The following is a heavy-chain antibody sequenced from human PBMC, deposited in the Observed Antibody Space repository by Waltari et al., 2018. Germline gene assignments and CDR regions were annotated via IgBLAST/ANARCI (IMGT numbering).Heavy chain of an antibody. CDR1: GFTFSTYS. D-gene: IGHD3-3*01. CDR3: ARGQSKRVLEWLFTYYYYMDV. J-gene: IGHJ6*03. Sequence: EVQLVESGGGLVQPGGSLRLSCAASGFTFSTYSMNWVRQAPGKGLVWVLYSRSSNETTYDADAVKGRFTISRDNAKNSLYLQMNSLRAEDTAVYYCARGQSKRVLEWLFTYYYYMDVWGKGTTVTVSS. V-gene: IGHV3-48*04. CDR2: SRSSNETT.